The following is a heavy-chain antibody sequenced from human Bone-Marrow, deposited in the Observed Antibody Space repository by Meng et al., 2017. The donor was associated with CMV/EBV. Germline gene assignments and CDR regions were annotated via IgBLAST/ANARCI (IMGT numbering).Heavy chain of an antibody. J-gene: IGHJ4*02. CDR1: GFTFSSYW. CDR3: ARHVGYRFDY. Sequence: GESLKISCAASGFTFSSYWMSWVRQAPGKGLEWVANIKQDGSEKYYVDSVKGRFTISRDNAKNSLYLQMNSLRPDDTAVYYCARHVGYRFDYWGQGTLVTSPQ. CDR2: IKQDGSEK. D-gene: IGHD5-24*01. V-gene: IGHV3-7*01.